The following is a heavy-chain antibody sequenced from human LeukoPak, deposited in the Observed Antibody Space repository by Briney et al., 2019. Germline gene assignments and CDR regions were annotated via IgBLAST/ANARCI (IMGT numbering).Heavy chain of an antibody. CDR3: AKAPAYDYVWGKNNWFDP. D-gene: IGHD3-16*01. V-gene: IGHV3-33*06. CDR1: GFTFSSYG. J-gene: IGHJ5*02. Sequence: GRSLRLSCAASGFTFSSYGMHWVRQAPGKGLEWVAVIWYDGSNKYYADSVKGRFTISRDNSKNTLYLQMNSLRAENTAVYYCAKAPAYDYVWGKNNWFDPWGQGTLVTVSS. CDR2: IWYDGSNK.